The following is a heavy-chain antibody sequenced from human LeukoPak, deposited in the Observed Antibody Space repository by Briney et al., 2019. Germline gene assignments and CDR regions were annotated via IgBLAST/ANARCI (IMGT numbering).Heavy chain of an antibody. Sequence: GRSLRLSCAASGFTFSSYEMNWVRQAPGKGLEWVSYISSSGSTIYYADFVKGRFTISRDNAKNSLYLQMNSLRADDTAVYYCARGGYCSSTSCYENYYYGMDVWGRGTTVTVSS. CDR1: GFTFSSYE. CDR2: ISSSGSTI. D-gene: IGHD2-2*01. J-gene: IGHJ6*02. V-gene: IGHV3-48*03. CDR3: ARGGYCSSTSCYENYYYGMDV.